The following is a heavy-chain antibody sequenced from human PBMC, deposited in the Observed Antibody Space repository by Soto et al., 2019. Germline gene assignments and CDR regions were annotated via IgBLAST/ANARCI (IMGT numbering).Heavy chain of an antibody. V-gene: IGHV3-33*01. D-gene: IGHD3-10*01. J-gene: IGHJ6*02. CDR1: GFTFSSYG. Sequence: PGGSLRLSCAASGFTFSSYGMHWVRQAPGKGLEWVAVIWYDGSNKYYADSVKGRFTISRDNSKNTLYLQMNSLRAEDTAVYYCARAQYYYGSGSYYNVQHYYYGMDVWGQGTTVTVSS. CDR2: IWYDGSNK. CDR3: ARAQYYYGSGSYYNVQHYYYGMDV.